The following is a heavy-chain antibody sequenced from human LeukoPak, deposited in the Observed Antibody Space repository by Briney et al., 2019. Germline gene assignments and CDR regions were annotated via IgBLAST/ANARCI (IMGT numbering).Heavy chain of an antibody. V-gene: IGHV4-38-2*02. CDR1: GYSISSGYY. J-gene: IGHJ3*02. Sequence: SETLSLTCTVSGYSISSGYYWGWIRQPPGKGLEWIGSIYHSGSTYYNPSLKSRVTISVDTSKNQFSLKLSSVTAADTAVYYCARDRNDYPDAFDIWGQGTMVTVSS. D-gene: IGHD4-11*01. CDR2: IYHSGST. CDR3: ARDRNDYPDAFDI.